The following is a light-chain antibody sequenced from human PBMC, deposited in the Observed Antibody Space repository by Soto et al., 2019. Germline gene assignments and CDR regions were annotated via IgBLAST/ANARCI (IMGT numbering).Light chain of an antibody. J-gene: IGKJ1*01. CDR3: QQYNTYSWT. Sequence: DIQMTQFPSTLSASVGDSVTITCRASQSVSNRLAWFQQNSGEAPNLLIHKASSLESGVPSRFSGSGSGTEFTLTISSLQPDDFATYYCQQYNTYSWTFGQGTKVEIK. CDR1: QSVSNR. CDR2: KAS. V-gene: IGKV1-5*03.